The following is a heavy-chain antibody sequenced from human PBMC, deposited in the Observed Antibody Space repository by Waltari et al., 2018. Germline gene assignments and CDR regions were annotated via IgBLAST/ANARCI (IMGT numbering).Heavy chain of an antibody. V-gene: IGHV3-73*01. CDR2: IKSRFKGDAT. J-gene: IGHJ4*02. Sequence: EVQLLESGGALVQPGGSLKPSCAASGPSVSDHAIHGVRQASWKGPEWVGRIKSRFKGDATAYGESVQGRFTICRDDSKNTVYLEMNSLKTDDTAVYYCIRPFEMGIDWGQGTLVTVSS. CDR3: IRPFEMGID. D-gene: IGHD7-27*01. CDR1: GPSVSDHA.